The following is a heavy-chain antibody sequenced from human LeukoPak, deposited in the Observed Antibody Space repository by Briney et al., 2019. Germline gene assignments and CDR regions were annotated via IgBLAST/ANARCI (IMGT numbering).Heavy chain of an antibody. J-gene: IGHJ4*02. CDR2: IYWDDDR. D-gene: IGHD1-1*01. CDR3: AHSRGGGNSPLFDY. CDR1: GFSLSTSGVG. V-gene: IGHV2-5*02. Sequence: SGPTLVKPTQTVTLTCTFSGFSLSTSGVGVGWIRQPPGKALEWLALIYWDDDRRHSPSLKSRLAITKDTSKNQVVLTMTNMDPVDTATYLCAHSRGGGNSPLFDYWGQGTLVTVSS.